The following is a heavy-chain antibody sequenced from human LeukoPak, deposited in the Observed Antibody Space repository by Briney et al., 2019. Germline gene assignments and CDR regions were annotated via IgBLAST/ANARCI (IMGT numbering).Heavy chain of an antibody. J-gene: IGHJ4*02. CDR3: AREGDTAMVTPLDY. CDR1: GGTFSSYA. D-gene: IGHD5-18*01. V-gene: IGHV1-69*13. CDR2: IIPIFGTA. Sequence: SVKVSCKASGGTFSSYAISWVRQAPGQGLEWMGGIIPIFGTASYAQKFQGRVTITADESTSTAYMELSSLRSEDTAVYYCAREGDTAMVTPLDYWGQGTLVTVSS.